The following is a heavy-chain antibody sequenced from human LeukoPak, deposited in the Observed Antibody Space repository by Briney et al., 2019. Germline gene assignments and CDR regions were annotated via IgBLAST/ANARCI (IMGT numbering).Heavy chain of an antibody. CDR2: ISGSDGRT. CDR1: GFTFSSYT. J-gene: IGHJ4*02. V-gene: IGHV3-23*01. D-gene: IGHD6-19*01. Sequence: GGSLRLSCAASGFTFSSYTMNWVRQAPGKGLGWVSSISGSDGRTFYADSVKGRFTISRDNSQNTLYMQMSSLRAEDTAIYYCTRRGGSTGWGAFDYWGQGTLITVSS. CDR3: TRRGGSTGWGAFDY.